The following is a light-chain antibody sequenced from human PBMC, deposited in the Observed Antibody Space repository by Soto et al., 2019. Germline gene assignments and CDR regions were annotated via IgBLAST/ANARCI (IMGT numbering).Light chain of an antibody. CDR2: GIS. J-gene: IGKJ2*01. CDR3: QQYSTLPHT. CDR1: QSVSNRY. Sequence: ESVLTQSPGTLSLSAGERATLSCRASQSVSNRYFAWYQQKPGQAPRLLIYGISSRATGIPDRFSGSGSGTDFTLTISRLEPEDFVVYYCQQYSTLPHTFGQGTKLEVK. V-gene: IGKV3-20*01.